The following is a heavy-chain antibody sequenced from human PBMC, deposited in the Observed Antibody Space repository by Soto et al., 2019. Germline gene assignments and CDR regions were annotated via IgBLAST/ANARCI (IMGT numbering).Heavy chain of an antibody. CDR2: ISSRSSTNT. J-gene: IGHJ5*02. CDR1: GFSFSNYN. V-gene: IGHV3-21*01. CDR3: ARESMGFDP. Sequence: EVQLVESGGGLVNPGGSLRLSCVASGFSFSNYNMNWVRQAPGKGLEWVSSISSRSSTNTYYADSVKGRFTTSIDNAKNSLYLQMTSLRDEDTAVYYCARESMGFDPWGQGTLVAVSS. D-gene: IGHD2-8*01.